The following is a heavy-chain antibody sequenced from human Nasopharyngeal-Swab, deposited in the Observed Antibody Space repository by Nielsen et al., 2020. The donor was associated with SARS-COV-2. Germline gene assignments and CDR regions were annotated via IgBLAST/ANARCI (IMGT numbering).Heavy chain of an antibody. CDR3: ARDDNVLRYFDWLPAYYYYGMDV. CDR1: GYTFTGYY. D-gene: IGHD3-9*01. CDR2: INPNSGGT. Sequence: ASVKVSCKASGYTFTGYYMHWVRQAPGQGLEWVGRINPNSGGTNYAQKFQGRVTMTRDTSISTAYMELSRLRYDDTAVYYCARDDNVLRYFDWLPAYYYYGMDVWGQGTTVTVSS. J-gene: IGHJ6*02. V-gene: IGHV1-2*06.